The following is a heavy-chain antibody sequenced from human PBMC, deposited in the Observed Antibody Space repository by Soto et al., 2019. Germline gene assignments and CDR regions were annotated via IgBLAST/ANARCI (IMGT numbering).Heavy chain of an antibody. J-gene: IGHJ3*02. Sequence: ASVKVSCKASGYAFACNGISWARQAPGQGLEWIGWISTYKGNTNYAQNLQGRVTLTRDTSTDTVYMEMRSLKSDDTAVDYCARDRAHGLDIWGQGTMVTVSS. CDR2: ISTYKGNT. CDR3: ARDRAHGLDI. V-gene: IGHV1-18*01. CDR1: GYAFACNG.